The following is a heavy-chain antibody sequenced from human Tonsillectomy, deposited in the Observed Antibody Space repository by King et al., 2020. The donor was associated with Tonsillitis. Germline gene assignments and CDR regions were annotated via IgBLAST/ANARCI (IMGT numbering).Heavy chain of an antibody. CDR2: ISGSGGRT. Sequence: VQLVESGGGLVQPGGSLRLSCAASGFTFSSYAMSWVRQAPGKGLEWVSAISGSGGRTYYADSVKGRFTISRDNSKNTLYLQMNSLRAEDTAVYYCAKLGDGNYDILTGSYDQAYYSYGMDVWGQGTTVTVSS. D-gene: IGHD3-9*01. CDR1: GFTFSSYA. J-gene: IGHJ6*02. V-gene: IGHV3-23*04. CDR3: AKLGDGNYDILTGSYDQAYYSYGMDV.